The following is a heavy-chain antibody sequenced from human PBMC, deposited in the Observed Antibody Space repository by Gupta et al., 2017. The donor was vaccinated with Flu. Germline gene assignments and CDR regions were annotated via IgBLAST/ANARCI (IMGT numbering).Heavy chain of an antibody. CDR2: ISYSGTT. V-gene: IGHV4-34*02. D-gene: IGHD1-1*01. CDR3: ARQTWNDYY. CDR1: GGSIRNFY. Sequence: QVQLQQWGAGLWRPSDTLSLTCAVYGGSIRNFYWSWIRQSPGKGLEWIGEISYSGTTKYNPSLGSRVTISIDTSKNQFSLKMSFVTAADTAVYYCARQTWNDYYWGQGTLAAVSS. J-gene: IGHJ4*02.